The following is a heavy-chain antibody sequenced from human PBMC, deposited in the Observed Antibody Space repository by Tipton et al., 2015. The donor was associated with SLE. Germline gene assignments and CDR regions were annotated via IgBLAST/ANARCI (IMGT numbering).Heavy chain of an antibody. CDR3: ARGTYCFDY. Sequence: TLSLTCTVSSGSISSHSWTWSRRTPGKGLEWIGYFHYSGSANYNPSLRSRVTMAVDTTKSQFSRKLNSITAADTAVYYCARGTYCFDYWGQGTLVTVSS. D-gene: IGHD2-15*01. V-gene: IGHV4-59*08. J-gene: IGHJ4*02. CDR1: SGSISSHS. CDR2: FHYSGSA.